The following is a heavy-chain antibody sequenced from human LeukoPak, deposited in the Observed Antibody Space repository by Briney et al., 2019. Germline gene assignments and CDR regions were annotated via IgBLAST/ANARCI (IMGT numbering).Heavy chain of an antibody. Sequence: GASVKFSCKASGYTFTIYYIHWVRQAPGRGLEWMGVINPSGDSTTYAQGFEGRLTMTRDTSTSTVYMDLSSLTSEDTAVYFCARDKRGSLDYWGQGTLVVVSS. CDR1: GYTFTIYY. CDR3: ARDKRGSLDY. D-gene: IGHD3-10*01. V-gene: IGHV1-46*01. J-gene: IGHJ4*02. CDR2: INPSGDST.